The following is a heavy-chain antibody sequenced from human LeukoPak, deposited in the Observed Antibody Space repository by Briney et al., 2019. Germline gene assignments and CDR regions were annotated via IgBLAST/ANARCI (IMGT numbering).Heavy chain of an antibody. CDR3: AGRIFDL. V-gene: IGHV3-7*03. CDR2: LNQDGTEK. J-gene: IGHJ2*01. Sequence: PGGSLRLSCVASGLTFSSHWMAWVRQAPGKGLEWVANLNQDGTEKYYVDSVRGRFTISRDNAKNSLYLQMNSLRAEDTAVCYCAGRIFDLWGRGTLVTVSS. D-gene: IGHD3-10*01. CDR1: GLTFSSHW.